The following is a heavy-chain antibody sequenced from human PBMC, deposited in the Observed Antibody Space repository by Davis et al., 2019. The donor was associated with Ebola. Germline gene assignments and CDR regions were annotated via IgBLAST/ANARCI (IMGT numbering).Heavy chain of an antibody. Sequence: PGGSLRLSCAASGFTFSTYTMSWVRQAPGKGLEWVSAISGSGGSTFYADSVKGRFTISRDNSKSTLLLQMNSLRAEDTAVYYCVRTTYGAPEYWGQGTLVTVSS. CDR2: ISGSGGST. J-gene: IGHJ4*02. CDR1: GFTFSTYT. D-gene: IGHD1-7*01. V-gene: IGHV3-23*01. CDR3: VRTTYGAPEY.